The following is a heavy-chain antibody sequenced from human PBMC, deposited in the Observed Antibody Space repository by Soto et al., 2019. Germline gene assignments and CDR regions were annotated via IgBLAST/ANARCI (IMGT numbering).Heavy chain of an antibody. D-gene: IGHD3-22*01. CDR3: ARDSDSSGYYPGNGIDV. CDR2: INPSGGST. CDR1: GYTFTSYY. V-gene: IGHV1-46*01. Sequence: ASVKVSCKASGYTFTSYYMHWVRQAPGQGLEWMGIINPSGGSTSYTQKFQGRVTMTRDTSTSTVYMELSSLRSEDTAVYYCARDSDSSGYYPGNGIDVRGQGTTVTVYS. J-gene: IGHJ6*02.